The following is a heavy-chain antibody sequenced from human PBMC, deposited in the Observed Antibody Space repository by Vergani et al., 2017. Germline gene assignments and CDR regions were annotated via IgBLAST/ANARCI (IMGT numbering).Heavy chain of an antibody. V-gene: IGHV4-30-4*08. CDR2: INHSGST. D-gene: IGHD6-6*01. CDR3: ARGRGGAARIYYYYYMDV. Sequence: QVQLQESGPGLVKPSQTLSLTCTVSGGSISSGDYYWSWIRQPPGKGLEWIGEINHSGSTNYNPSLKSRVTISVDTSKNQFSLKLSSVTAADTAVYYCARGRGGAARIYYYYYMDVWGKGTTVTVSS. J-gene: IGHJ6*03. CDR1: GGSISSGDYY.